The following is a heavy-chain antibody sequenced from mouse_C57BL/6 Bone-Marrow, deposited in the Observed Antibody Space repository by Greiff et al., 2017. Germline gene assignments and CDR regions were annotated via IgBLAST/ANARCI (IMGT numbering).Heavy chain of an antibody. CDR2: IDPEDGET. CDR3: ASYGGYPIFDY. J-gene: IGHJ2*01. D-gene: IGHD2-3*01. Sequence: EVKLVESGAELVKPGASVKLSCTASGFNIKDYYMHWVKQRTEQGLEWIGRIDPEDGETKYAPKFQGKATITADTSSNTAYLQLRRLTSEDSAVYYCASYGGYPIFDYWGQGTTLTVSS. V-gene: IGHV14-2*01. CDR1: GFNIKDYY.